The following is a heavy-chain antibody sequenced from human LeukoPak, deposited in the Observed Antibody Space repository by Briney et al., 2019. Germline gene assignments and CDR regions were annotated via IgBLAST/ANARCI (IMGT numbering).Heavy chain of an antibody. J-gene: IGHJ4*02. V-gene: IGHV4-39*07. D-gene: IGHD1-1*01. CDR2: IYYSGST. CDR3: ARTLTSGTGYFDY. Sequence: SETLSLTCTVSGGSISSSSYYWGWIRQPPGKGLEWIGSIYYSGSTYYNPSLKSRVTISVDTSKNQFSLKLSSVTAADTAMYYCARTLTSGTGYFDYWGQGTLVTVSS. CDR1: GGSISSSSYY.